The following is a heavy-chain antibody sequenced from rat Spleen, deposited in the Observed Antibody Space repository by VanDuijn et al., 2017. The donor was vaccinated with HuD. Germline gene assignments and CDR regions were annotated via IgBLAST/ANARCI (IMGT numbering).Heavy chain of an antibody. CDR1: GFTFSHYY. J-gene: IGHJ2*01. CDR3: ARLWDS. CDR2: ISYDGSST. Sequence: EVQLVESGGGLVQPGRSLKLSCAASGFTFSHYYMAWVRQAPKKGLEWVATISYDGSSTYYRDSVKGRFTISRDNAKSTLLLQMDSLRSEDTATYYCARLWDSWGQGVMVTVSS. V-gene: IGHV5-7*01.